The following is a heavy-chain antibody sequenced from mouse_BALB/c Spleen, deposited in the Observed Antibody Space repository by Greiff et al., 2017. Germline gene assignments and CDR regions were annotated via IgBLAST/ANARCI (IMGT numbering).Heavy chain of an antibody. D-gene: IGHD4-1*01. CDR2: ISDGGSYT. J-gene: IGHJ4*01. CDR3: ARRANWGDAMDY. Sequence: DVKLVESGGGLVKPGGSLKLSCAASGFTFSDYYMYWVRQTPEKRLEWVATISDGGSYTYYPDSVKGRFTISRDNAKNNLYLQMSSLKSEDTAMYYCARRANWGDAMDYWGQGTSVTVSS. CDR1: GFTFSDYY. V-gene: IGHV5-4*02.